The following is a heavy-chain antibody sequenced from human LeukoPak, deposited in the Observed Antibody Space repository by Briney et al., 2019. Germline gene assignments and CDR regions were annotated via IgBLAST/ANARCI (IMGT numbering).Heavy chain of an antibody. CDR2: IIPIFGTA. CDR3: ARDKIAYCGGDCYSATLHYYYYGMDV. J-gene: IGHJ6*02. D-gene: IGHD2-21*02. CDR1: GGTFSSYA. Sequence: SVTVSCKASGGTFSSYAISWVRQAPGQGLEWMGGIIPIFGTANYAQKFQGRVTITADESTSTAYMELSSLRSEDTAVYYCARDKIAYCGGDCYSATLHYYYYGMDVWGQGTTVTVSS. V-gene: IGHV1-69*13.